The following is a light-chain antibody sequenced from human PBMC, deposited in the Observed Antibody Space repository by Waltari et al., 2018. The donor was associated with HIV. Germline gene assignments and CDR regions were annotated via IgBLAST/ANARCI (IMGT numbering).Light chain of an antibody. V-gene: IGLV1-51*01. J-gene: IGLJ2*01. CDR3: GTWDTTLSAVV. Sequence: QSVLPQPPSVSAAPGETVIISCSGSSSNVATPYFSWYQQLPGTAPKLFIYDDDLRHSVIPDRFSGSRSGTSATLGITGLQTGDEADYYCGTWDTTLSAVVFGGGTKLTVL. CDR1: SSNVATPY. CDR2: DDD.